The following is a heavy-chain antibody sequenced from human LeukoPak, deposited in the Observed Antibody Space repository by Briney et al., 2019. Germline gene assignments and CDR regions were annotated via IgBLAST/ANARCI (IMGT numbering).Heavy chain of an antibody. V-gene: IGHV3-64D*06. CDR2: ISGSGNGFSI. CDR3: VKDFGRIRGTPDS. Sequence: GGSLRLSCSASGFVFTIYTMYWVRQAPGEGPEYVSTISGSGNGFSIYYADSVKDRFTISRDDSKSILYLQMNGLRSEDTAVYYCVKDFGRIRGTPDSWGQGTLVTVSS. CDR1: GFVFTIYT. J-gene: IGHJ4*02. D-gene: IGHD1-26*01.